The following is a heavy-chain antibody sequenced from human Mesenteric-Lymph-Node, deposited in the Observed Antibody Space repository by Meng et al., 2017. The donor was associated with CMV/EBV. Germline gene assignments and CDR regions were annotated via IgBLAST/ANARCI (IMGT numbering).Heavy chain of an antibody. CDR2: INHSGST. D-gene: IGHD4-23*01. V-gene: IGHV4-34*01. J-gene: IGHJ4*02. Sequence: QVPLHVGGGGCFKHSETLSPTRAVYGWSLSGYYWSWIRQPPGKGLEWIGEINHSGSTNYNPSLKSRVTISVDTSKNQFSLKLSSVTAADTAVYYCARHQRWLKSEGGFNYWGQGTLVTVSS. CDR1: GWSLSGYY. CDR3: ARHQRWLKSEGGFNY.